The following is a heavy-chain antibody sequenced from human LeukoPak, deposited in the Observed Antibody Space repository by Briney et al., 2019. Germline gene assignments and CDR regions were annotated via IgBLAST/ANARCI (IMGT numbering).Heavy chain of an antibody. Sequence: ASVKVSCKASGYTFTGYYMHWVRQAPGQGLEWMGWINPNSGGTNYAQKFQGRVTMTRDTSISTAYMELSRLRSDDTAVYYCARDGNFFDWLLPFDYWGQGTLVTVSS. CDR1: GYTFTGYY. CDR3: ARDGNFFDWLLPFDY. D-gene: IGHD3-9*01. CDR2: INPNSGGT. V-gene: IGHV1-2*02. J-gene: IGHJ4*02.